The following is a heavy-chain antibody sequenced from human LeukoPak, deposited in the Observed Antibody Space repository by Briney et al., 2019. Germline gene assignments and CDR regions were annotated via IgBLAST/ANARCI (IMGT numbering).Heavy chain of an antibody. CDR2: ISWNSGSI. CDR1: GFTFDDYA. J-gene: IGHJ4*02. D-gene: IGHD6-19*01. Sequence: GGSLRLSCAASGFTFDDYAMHWVRQAPGKGLEWVSGISWNSGSIGYADSVKGRFTISRDNAKNSLYLQMNSLRAEDTALYYCARGYSSGWSGPFDYWGQGTLVTVSS. CDR3: ARGYSSGWSGPFDY. V-gene: IGHV3-9*01.